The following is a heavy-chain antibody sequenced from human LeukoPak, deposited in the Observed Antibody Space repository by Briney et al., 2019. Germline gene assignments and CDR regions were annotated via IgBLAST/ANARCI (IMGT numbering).Heavy chain of an antibody. CDR1: GITFSSYG. Sequence: GGTLRLSCAASGITFSSYGMSWVRQAPGKGLEWVSSISRTGGTTYYADSVKGRFTISRDNSKNTLYLQMNSLRAEDTAVYYCAKASSIDYWGQGTLVTVSS. CDR2: ISRTGGTT. V-gene: IGHV3-23*01. J-gene: IGHJ4*02. CDR3: AKASSIDY. D-gene: IGHD2/OR15-2a*01.